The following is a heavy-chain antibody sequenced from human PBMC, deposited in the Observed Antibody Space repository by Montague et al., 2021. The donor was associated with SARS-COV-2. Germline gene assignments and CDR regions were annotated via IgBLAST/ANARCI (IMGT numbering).Heavy chain of an antibody. CDR2: NNISGNT. Sequence: SETLSLTCTVSGGSIRSSDHYWGWLRPPPGRGLKWIGNNNISGNTYYNPSLQSRVTLSVDTSKNQFSLRLRSVTAADMAVYYCARQDGMSTLIPGSLDHWGQGTLVTVSS. D-gene: IGHD5-24*01. CDR3: ARQDGMSTLIPGSLDH. J-gene: IGHJ4*02. CDR1: GGSIRSSDHY. V-gene: IGHV4-39*01.